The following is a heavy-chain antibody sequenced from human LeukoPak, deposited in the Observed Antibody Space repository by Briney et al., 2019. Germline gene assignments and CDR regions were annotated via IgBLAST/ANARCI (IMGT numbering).Heavy chain of an antibody. CDR1: GGSISSGSYY. Sequence: PSETLSLTCTVSGGSISSGSYYWSWIRQPAGKGLEWIGRIYTSGSTDYNPSLRSRVTISLDTSKNQFSLRLSSVTAADTAVYYCARDDYDSNGYWWGLFDYWGQGTLVTVSS. V-gene: IGHV4-61*02. CDR2: IYTSGST. CDR3: ARDDYDSNGYWWGLFDY. J-gene: IGHJ4*02. D-gene: IGHD3-22*01.